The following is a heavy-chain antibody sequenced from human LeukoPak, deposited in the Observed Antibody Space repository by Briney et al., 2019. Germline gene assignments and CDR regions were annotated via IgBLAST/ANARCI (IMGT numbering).Heavy chain of an antibody. CDR1: GYTFTSHG. V-gene: IGHV1-18*01. CDR3: ARKGTSPYSSSWYVDY. D-gene: IGHD6-13*01. J-gene: IGHJ4*02. CDR2: ISAYNGNT. Sequence: ASVMVSCKASGYTFTSHGISWVRQAPGQGLEWMGWISAYNGNTNYAQKLQGRVTMTTDTSTSTAYMELRSLRSDDTAVYYCARKGTSPYSSSWYVDYWGQGTLVTVSS.